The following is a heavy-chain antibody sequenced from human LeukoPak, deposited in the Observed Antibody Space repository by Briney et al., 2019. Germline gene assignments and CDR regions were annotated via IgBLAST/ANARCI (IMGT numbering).Heavy chain of an antibody. V-gene: IGHV1-69*05. Sequence: SVKVSCKASRGTFSSYALSWVRQAPGQGLEWMGRIIPIFGTPNYAQKFQGRVTITTDKSTSTAYMELRSLRSEDTAVYYCARRKEQMATIYDAFDIWGQGTMVTVS. CDR1: RGTFSSYA. CDR2: IIPIFGTP. D-gene: IGHD5-24*01. CDR3: ARRKEQMATIYDAFDI. J-gene: IGHJ3*02.